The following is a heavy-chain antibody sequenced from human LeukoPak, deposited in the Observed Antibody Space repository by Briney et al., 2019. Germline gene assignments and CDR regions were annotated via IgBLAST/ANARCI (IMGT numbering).Heavy chain of an antibody. CDR2: ISSDGDRT. V-gene: IGHV3-64*04. Sequence: PGGSLRLSCSASGFIFSDYAMRWVRQAPGKGLEYISAISSDGDRTFFTDSVKGRFTISRDNAKNSLYLQMNSLRADDTAVYYCVKDSPPRYSGSPPAYWGQGTLVTVSS. J-gene: IGHJ4*02. D-gene: IGHD1-26*01. CDR3: VKDSPPRYSGSPPAY. CDR1: GFIFSDYA.